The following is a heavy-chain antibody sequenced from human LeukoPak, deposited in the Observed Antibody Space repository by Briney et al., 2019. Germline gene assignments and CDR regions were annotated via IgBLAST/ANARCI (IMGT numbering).Heavy chain of an antibody. CDR2: IRSKAYGGTT. Sequence: GGSLRLSYTASGFTFGDYAMSWVRQAPGKGLEWVGFIRSKAYGGTTEYAASVKGRFTISRDDSKSIAYLQMNSLKTEDTAVYYCTRIVGADDYFDYWGQGTLVTVSS. V-gene: IGHV3-49*04. CDR1: GFTFGDYA. J-gene: IGHJ4*02. D-gene: IGHD1-26*01. CDR3: TRIVGADDYFDY.